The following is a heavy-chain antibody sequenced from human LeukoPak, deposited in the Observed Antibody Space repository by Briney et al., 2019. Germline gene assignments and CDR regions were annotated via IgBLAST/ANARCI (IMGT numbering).Heavy chain of an antibody. CDR1: GFTVSPNY. Sequence: PGGSLRLSCAVFGFTVSPNYMSWVRQAPGKGLEWVSVIYRGGSTYYADSVRHRFIISRDNSKNTLYLQMNSLRAEDTAVYYCASASCSGSSCYSGYFDYWGQGILVTVSS. V-gene: IGHV3-53*01. D-gene: IGHD2-15*01. CDR2: IYRGGST. J-gene: IGHJ4*02. CDR3: ASASCSGSSCYSGYFDY.